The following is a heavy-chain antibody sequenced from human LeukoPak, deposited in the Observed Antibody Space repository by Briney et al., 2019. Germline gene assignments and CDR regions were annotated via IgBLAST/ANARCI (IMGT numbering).Heavy chain of an antibody. Sequence: GGSLRLSCTVSGFTFSNYAMHGVRQAPGKGLEWVTVISSDGSQKYYRESVKGRFTISRDNSKNTLYLQMHSLRPEDTAVYYCVREQLWFDYWGQGTLVTVSS. D-gene: IGHD5-18*01. CDR1: GFTFSNYA. CDR2: ISSDGSQK. V-gene: IGHV3-30*04. J-gene: IGHJ4*02. CDR3: VREQLWFDY.